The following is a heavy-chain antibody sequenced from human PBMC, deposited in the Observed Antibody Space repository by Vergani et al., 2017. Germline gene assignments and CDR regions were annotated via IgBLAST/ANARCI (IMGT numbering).Heavy chain of an antibody. J-gene: IGHJ4*02. CDR3: ARHVTQDYYNDSDYFDY. Sequence: QVKLQESGPGLLKPSQTLSLTCTVSGESIRSGSHYWSWIRQPAGKGPEWIGHIHTGGSTDLNPSFKSRVSISVDTSKSQFSLKLNSVTVADTAVYYCARHVTQDYYNDSDYFDYWGLGTLVTVSS. CDR2: IHTGGST. V-gene: IGHV4-61*02. D-gene: IGHD3-22*01. CDR1: GESIRSGSHY.